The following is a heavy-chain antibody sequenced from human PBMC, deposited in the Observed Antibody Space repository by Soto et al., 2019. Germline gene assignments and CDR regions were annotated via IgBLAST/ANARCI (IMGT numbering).Heavy chain of an antibody. CDR2: ISGSGGST. Sequence: EVQLLESGGGLVQPGGSLKLSGAASGFTFSSYAMSWVRQAPGKGLEWVSAISGSGGSTYYADSVKGRFTISRDNSKNTLYLQMNSLRAEDTAVYYCAKSGTTVTTSFDYWGQGTLVTVSS. CDR1: GFTFSSYA. CDR3: AKSGTTVTTSFDY. V-gene: IGHV3-23*01. J-gene: IGHJ4*02. D-gene: IGHD4-17*01.